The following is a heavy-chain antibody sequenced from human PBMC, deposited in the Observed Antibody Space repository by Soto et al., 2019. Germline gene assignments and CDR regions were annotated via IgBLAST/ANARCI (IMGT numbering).Heavy chain of an antibody. CDR1: GYIFSSFY. D-gene: IGHD2-21*01. V-gene: IGHV1-18*01. CDR3: ARYIFGDVDAFDL. J-gene: IGHJ3*01. Sequence: ASVKVSCKASGYIFSSFYINWVRQAPGQGLEWMGWTSGYSGNSKYAQKFQGRVTMTTDTSTNTGYMEMRSLTSDDTAVYYCARYIFGDVDAFDLWGQGTMVTVSS. CDR2: TSGYSGNS.